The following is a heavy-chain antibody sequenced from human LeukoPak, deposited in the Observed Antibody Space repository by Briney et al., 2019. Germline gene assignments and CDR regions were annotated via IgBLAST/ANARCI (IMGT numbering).Heavy chain of an antibody. CDR2: IKQDGSEK. J-gene: IGHJ4*02. Sequence: PGGSLRLSCAASGFTFSSYWTSWVRQAPGKGLEWVANIKQDGSEKYYVDSVKGRFTISRDNAKNSLYLQMNSLRAEDTAVYYCARDRVAIAVAAVDYWGQETLVTVSS. V-gene: IGHV3-7*03. D-gene: IGHD6-19*01. CDR1: GFTFSSYW. CDR3: ARDRVAIAVAAVDY.